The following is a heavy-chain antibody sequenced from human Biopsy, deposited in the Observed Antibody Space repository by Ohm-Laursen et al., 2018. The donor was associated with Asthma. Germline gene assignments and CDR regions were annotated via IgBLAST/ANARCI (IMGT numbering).Heavy chain of an antibody. CDR3: AGTYYDFLTGQVKDVFGV. CDR2: VNTGNGDT. D-gene: IGHD3-9*01. CDR1: GYNFISFA. Sequence: GSSVKVSCKASGYNFISFAIHWVRQAPGQRLEWMGWVNTGNGDTKYSQKFQGRVTITRDTSASTAYMELRSLRSEETATYYCAGTYYDFLTGQVKDVFGVWGQGTMVTVSS. J-gene: IGHJ3*01. V-gene: IGHV1-3*04.